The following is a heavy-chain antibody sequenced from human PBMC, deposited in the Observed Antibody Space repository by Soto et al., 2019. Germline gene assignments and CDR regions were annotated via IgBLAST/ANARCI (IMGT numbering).Heavy chain of an antibody. CDR2: IIPIFGTA. CDR1: GGTFSSYA. D-gene: IGHD3-10*01. CDR3: AVIRAYFDY. V-gene: IGHV1-69*06. J-gene: IGHJ4*02. Sequence: GASVKVSCKASGGTFSSYAISWVRQAPGQGLEWMGGIIPIFGTANYAQKFQGRVTITADKSTSTAYMELRSLRSDDTAVYYCAVIRAYFDYWGQGTLVTVSS.